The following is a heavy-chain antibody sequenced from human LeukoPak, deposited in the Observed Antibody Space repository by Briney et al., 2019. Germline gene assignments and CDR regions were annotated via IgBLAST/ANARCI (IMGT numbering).Heavy chain of an antibody. J-gene: IGHJ3*02. CDR3: ARVLNGLAFDI. V-gene: IGHV4-4*07. CDR1: GRSISSYC. Sequence: SETLSLTCTVSGRSISSYCWSWIRQPAGKGLEWIGRIYTSGSTNYNPSPKSRVTMSVDTSKNQFSLKLSSVTAADTAVYYCARVLNGLAFDIWGQGTMVTVSS. CDR2: IYTSGST.